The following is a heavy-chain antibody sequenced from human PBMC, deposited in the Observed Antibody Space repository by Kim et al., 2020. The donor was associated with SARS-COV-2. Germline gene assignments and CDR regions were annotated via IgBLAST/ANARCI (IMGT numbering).Heavy chain of an antibody. Sequence: SETLSLTCAVYGGSFSGYYWSWIRQPPGKGLEWIGEINHSGSTNYNPSLKSRVTISVDTSKNQFSLKLSSVTAADTAVYYCARVWGAAGPFSFDYWGQGTLVTASS. CDR3: ARVWGAAGPFSFDY. CDR1: GGSFSGYY. D-gene: IGHD6-13*01. V-gene: IGHV4-34*01. CDR2: INHSGST. J-gene: IGHJ4*02.